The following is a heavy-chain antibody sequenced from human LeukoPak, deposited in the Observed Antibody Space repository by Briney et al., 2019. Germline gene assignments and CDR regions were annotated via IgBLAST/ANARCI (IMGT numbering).Heavy chain of an antibody. Sequence: GGSLRLSCAASGFIFTNHWMPWVRQAPGKGLVWVSRIHSDGSSADYVDSVKGRFTISRDNAKSTLYLQLSSLRVEDTAVYYCARDRDTGTYFATNAFDLWGQGTMVAVSS. V-gene: IGHV3-74*01. CDR2: IHSDGSSA. J-gene: IGHJ3*01. CDR1: GFIFTNHW. D-gene: IGHD3-9*01. CDR3: ARDRDTGTYFATNAFDL.